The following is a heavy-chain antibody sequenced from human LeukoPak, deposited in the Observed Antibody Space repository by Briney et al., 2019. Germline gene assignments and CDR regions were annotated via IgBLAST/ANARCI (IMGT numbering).Heavy chain of an antibody. V-gene: IGHV4-4*02. Sequence: SETLSLTCGVSGGAISSTNWWTWVRQPPGKGLEWIGEVHLNGRTNDNPSLRSRLTMSVDLSENHISLKLASVTAADTAVYYCAREGGPYRPLDYSGRGILVTVSS. D-gene: IGHD1-14*01. CDR3: AREGGPYRPLDY. J-gene: IGHJ4*02. CDR1: GGAISSTNW. CDR2: VHLNGRT.